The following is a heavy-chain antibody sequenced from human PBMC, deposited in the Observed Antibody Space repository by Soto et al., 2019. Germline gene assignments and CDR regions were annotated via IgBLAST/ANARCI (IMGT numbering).Heavy chain of an antibody. CDR2: IWFDGSNE. J-gene: IGHJ6*02. Sequence: GGSLSLSCAASGFTFSDYGMHWVRQAPGEGLQWVAVIWFDGSNEHYADSVKGRFTISRDNSKNTLYLQMYSLRAGDTAVYYCARGSLYCSSTSCSYGMDVWGQGTTVTVSS. CDR3: ARGSLYCSSTSCSYGMDV. D-gene: IGHD2-15*01. CDR1: GFTFSDYG. V-gene: IGHV3-33*01.